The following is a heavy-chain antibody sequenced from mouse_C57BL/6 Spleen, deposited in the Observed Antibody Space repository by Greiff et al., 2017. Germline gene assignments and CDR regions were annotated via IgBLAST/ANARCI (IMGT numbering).Heavy chain of an antibody. D-gene: IGHD2-4*01. J-gene: IGHJ3*01. CDR1: GYTFTSSG. CDR2: IYPRSGNT. V-gene: IGHV1-81*01. Sequence: VQLQQSGAELARPGASVKLSCKASGYTFTSSGISWVKQRTGQGLEWIGEIYPRSGNTYYNEKFKGKATLTADKSSSTAYMELRILTSEDSAVYVCARRDYDVEAWFAYWGQGTLVTVSA. CDR3: ARRDYDVEAWFAY.